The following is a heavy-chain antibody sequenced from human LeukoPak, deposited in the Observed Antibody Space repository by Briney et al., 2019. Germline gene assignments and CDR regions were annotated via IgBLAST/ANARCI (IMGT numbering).Heavy chain of an antibody. CDR1: GGSITSGGYY. CDR2: IYSSGST. Sequence: PSETLSLTCTVSGGSITSGGYYWRWIRQLPGKGLEWIGYIYSSGSTFYHPSLQSRVSISVDTSRNQFSLKLSSVTAADTAIYYCASTDGDYYHYYYYMDVWGNGTTVTVSS. D-gene: IGHD4-17*01. V-gene: IGHV4-31*03. J-gene: IGHJ6*03. CDR3: ASTDGDYYHYYYYMDV.